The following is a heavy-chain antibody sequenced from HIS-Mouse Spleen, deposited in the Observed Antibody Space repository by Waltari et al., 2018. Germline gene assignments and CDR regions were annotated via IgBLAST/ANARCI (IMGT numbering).Heavy chain of an antibody. CDR1: GCSISSGVYH. J-gene: IGHJ2*01. V-gene: IGHV4-31*03. Sequence: QVQLQESGPGLVKPSQTLSLTCPVSGCSISSGVYHWSWIRQHPGKGLEWIGYIYYSGSTYYNPSLKSRVTISVDTSKNQFSLKLSSVTAADTAVYYCARVFRWGTDWYFDLWGRGTLVTVSS. D-gene: IGHD1-1*01. CDR2: IYYSGST. CDR3: ARVFRWGTDWYFDL.